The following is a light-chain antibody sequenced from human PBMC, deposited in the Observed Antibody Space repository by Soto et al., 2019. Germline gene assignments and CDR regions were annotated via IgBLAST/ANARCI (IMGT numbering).Light chain of an antibody. CDR1: QSISSY. V-gene: IGKV1-39*01. J-gene: IGKJ1*01. CDR3: QQSHTTPLT. CDR2: ATS. Sequence: DIQMTQSPSSLSASVGDRVTITCRASQSISSYLNWDQQKPGKAPKLLIYATSSLQSGVPSRFSGSGSGTDFTLTITSLQPEDFATYYCQQSHTTPLTFGQGTKVEIK.